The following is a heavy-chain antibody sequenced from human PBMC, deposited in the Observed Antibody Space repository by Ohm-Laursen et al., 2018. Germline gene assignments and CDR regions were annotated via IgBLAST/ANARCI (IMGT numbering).Heavy chain of an antibody. V-gene: IGHV3-23*01. CDR1: GFTFSSYT. D-gene: IGHD1-26*01. CDR3: AKDLSSVSFYYYFDY. J-gene: IGHJ4*02. Sequence: SLRLSCAASGFTFSSYTMSWVRQAPGKGLEWVSAITGSGGTTYYADSVKGRFTISRDNSKNTLYLQMSSLGAEDMAVYYCAKDLSSVSFYYYFDYWGQGTLVTVSS. CDR2: ITGSGGTT.